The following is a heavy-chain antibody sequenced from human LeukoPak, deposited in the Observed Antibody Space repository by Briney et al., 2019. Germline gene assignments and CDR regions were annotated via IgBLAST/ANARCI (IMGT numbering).Heavy chain of an antibody. V-gene: IGHV3-23*01. D-gene: IGHD2-15*01. CDR3: AKVDGVVVAARLAYFDY. CDR2: ISGSGGST. CDR1: GFTFSSYA. Sequence: GSLRLSCAASGFTFSSYAMSWVRQVPGKGLEWVSAISGSGGSTYYADSVKGRFTISRDNSKNTLYLQMNSLRAEDTAVYYCAKVDGVVVAARLAYFDYWGQGTLVTVSS. J-gene: IGHJ4*02.